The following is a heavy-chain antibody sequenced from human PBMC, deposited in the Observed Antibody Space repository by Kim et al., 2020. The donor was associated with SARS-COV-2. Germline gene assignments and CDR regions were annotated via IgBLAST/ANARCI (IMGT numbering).Heavy chain of an antibody. Sequence: GGSLRLSCAASGFTFSSYGMHWVRQAPGKGLEWVAVIWYDGSNKYYADSVKGRFTISRDNSKNTLYLQMNSLRAEDTAVYYCARGAYYYDSSGYYYRVVGFDYWGQGTLVTVSS. J-gene: IGHJ4*02. V-gene: IGHV3-33*08. CDR2: IWYDGSNK. D-gene: IGHD3-22*01. CDR3: ARGAYYYDSSGYYYRVVGFDY. CDR1: GFTFSSYG.